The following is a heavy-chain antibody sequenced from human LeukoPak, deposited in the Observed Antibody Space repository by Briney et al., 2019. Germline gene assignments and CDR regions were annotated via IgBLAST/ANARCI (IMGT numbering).Heavy chain of an antibody. CDR2: INHSGST. J-gene: IGHJ6*03. Sequence: SETLSLTCAVYGGSFSGYYWSCIRQPPGKGLEWIGEINHSGSTNYNPSLKSRVTISVDTSKNQFSLKLSSVTAADTAVYYCARAMGWELGYMDVWGKGTTVTISS. V-gene: IGHV4-34*01. D-gene: IGHD1-26*01. CDR1: GGSFSGYY. CDR3: ARAMGWELGYMDV.